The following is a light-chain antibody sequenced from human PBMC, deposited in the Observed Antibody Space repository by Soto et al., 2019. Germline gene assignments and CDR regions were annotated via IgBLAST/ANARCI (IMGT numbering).Light chain of an antibody. J-gene: IGLJ1*01. CDR1: SSNIGTNS. CDR2: NND. CDR3: AAWDDSLNGFYV. V-gene: IGLV1-44*01. Sequence: QSALTQPPSASGTPGQRVTISCSGGSSNIGTNSVNWYQQLPGRAPKLLIYNNDLRPSGVPDRFSGSKSGTSASLAISGLQSEDEADYSCAAWDDSLNGFYVFGIGTKVTVL.